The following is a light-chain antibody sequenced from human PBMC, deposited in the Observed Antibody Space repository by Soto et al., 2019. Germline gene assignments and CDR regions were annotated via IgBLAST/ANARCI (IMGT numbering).Light chain of an antibody. CDR2: LGS. CDR1: QSLLHSNGYNY. CDR3: MQALQTPKT. V-gene: IGKV2-28*01. Sequence: IVMTLSPLYLSDNPGQPEPISCRCIQSLLHSNGYNYLDWYLQKKGQSPQLXIYLGSNRASGVPDRFSGSRSGTDFKLKISRVEAEDVGVYYCMQALQTPKTFGQGTRLEI. J-gene: IGKJ5*01.